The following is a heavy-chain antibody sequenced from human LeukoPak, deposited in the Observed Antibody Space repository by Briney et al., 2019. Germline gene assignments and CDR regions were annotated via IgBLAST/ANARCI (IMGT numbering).Heavy chain of an antibody. J-gene: IGHJ4*02. CDR2: IYYSGST. V-gene: IGHV4-39*01. CDR1: GDSSSRSSDY. Sequence: PSETLSLTCTVSGDSSSRSSDYWGWIRQPPGKGPEWIGSIYYSGSTYYNPSLKSRVTISVDTSKNQFSLKLSSVTAADTAVYYCARRGSSWYFSSDYWGQGTLVTVSS. D-gene: IGHD6-13*01. CDR3: ARRGSSWYFSSDY.